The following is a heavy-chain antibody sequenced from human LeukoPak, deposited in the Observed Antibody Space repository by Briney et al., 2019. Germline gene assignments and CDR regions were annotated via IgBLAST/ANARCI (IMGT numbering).Heavy chain of an antibody. J-gene: IGHJ4*02. Sequence: GGSLRLSCAATGFTFSSYSMNWVRQAPGKGLEWVSSISSSSSYIYYADSVKGRFTISRDNAKNSLYLQMNSLRAEDTAVYYCARVWATISPFDYWGQGTLVTVSS. D-gene: IGHD5-24*01. CDR1: GFTFSSYS. CDR2: ISSSSSYI. V-gene: IGHV3-21*01. CDR3: ARVWATISPFDY.